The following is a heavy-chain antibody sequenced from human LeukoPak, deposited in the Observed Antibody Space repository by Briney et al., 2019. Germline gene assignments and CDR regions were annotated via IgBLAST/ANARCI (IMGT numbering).Heavy chain of an antibody. V-gene: IGHV5-51*01. CDR2: IYPGDSDT. Sequence: GESLKISCKGSGYSITSYWIGWVRQVPGKGLEWLGIIYPGDSDTKYSPSFQGQVTISTDKSISTAYLQWSSLKASDTAMYYCARYKPGYCSGGSCSEDYWGQGTLVTVSS. D-gene: IGHD2-15*01. CDR1: GYSITSYW. J-gene: IGHJ4*02. CDR3: ARYKPGYCSGGSCSEDY.